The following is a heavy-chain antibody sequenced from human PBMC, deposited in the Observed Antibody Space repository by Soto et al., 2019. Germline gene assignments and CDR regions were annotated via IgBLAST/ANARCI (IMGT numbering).Heavy chain of an antibody. Sequence: PSQTLSLTCAISGDSVSSNSAAWNWIRPSPSRGLEWLGRTYYRSKWYNDYAVSVKSRITINPYTAKNQFSLQLNSVTPEDTAVYYCARSRSMYYYGSGSQSHFDFSGEAPLLTVSS. D-gene: IGHD3-10*01. CDR1: GDSVSSNSAA. J-gene: IGHJ4*02. V-gene: IGHV6-1*01. CDR2: TYYRSKWYN. CDR3: ARSRSMYYYGSGSQSHFDF.